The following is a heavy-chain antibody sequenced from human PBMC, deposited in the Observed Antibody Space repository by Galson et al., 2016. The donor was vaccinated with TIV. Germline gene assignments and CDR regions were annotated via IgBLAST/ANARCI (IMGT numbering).Heavy chain of an antibody. Sequence: SVKVSCKASGGTFTSFAISWVRQSRGQGLEWMGGTVPMFGIVTYAQKFQGKITLTADASTSTAYMELRSLRSDGTAVYYCARGGWSGDPGDYHYYYMDVWGKGTTVIVSS. CDR2: TVPMFGIV. CDR3: ARGGWSGDPGDYHYYYMDV. V-gene: IGHV1-69*13. J-gene: IGHJ6*03. D-gene: IGHD3-3*01. CDR1: GGTFTSFA.